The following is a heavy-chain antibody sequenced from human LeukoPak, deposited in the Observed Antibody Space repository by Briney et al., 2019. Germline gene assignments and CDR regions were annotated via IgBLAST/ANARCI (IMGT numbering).Heavy chain of an antibody. J-gene: IGHJ4*02. CDR3: KSGGAAPGSFDY. D-gene: IGHD1-1*01. CDR2: IKYDGNEE. CDR1: GFTFSSYW. V-gene: IGHV3-7*01. Sequence: PGGSLRLSCAASGFTFSSYWMSWMRQAPGKGLEWAANIKYDGNEEYYVDSVKGRFTISRDNAKNSLYLQLNSLRVEDTAVYYCKSGGAAPGSFDYWGQGTLVTVSP.